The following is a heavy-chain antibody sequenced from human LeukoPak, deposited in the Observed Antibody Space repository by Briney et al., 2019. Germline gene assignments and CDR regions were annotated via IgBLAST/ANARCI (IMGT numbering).Heavy chain of an antibody. CDR2: IYYSGST. CDR1: GGSISSSSYY. J-gene: IGHJ4*02. V-gene: IGHV4-39*07. Sequence: KPSETLSLTCTVSGGSISSSSYYWGWIRQPPGKGLEWIGSIYYSGSTYYNPSLKSRVTISVDTSKNQFSLKLSSVTAADTAVYYCASYGRRYFDWLLSTSFDYWGQGTLVTVSS. CDR3: ASYGRRYFDWLLSTSFDY. D-gene: IGHD3-9*01.